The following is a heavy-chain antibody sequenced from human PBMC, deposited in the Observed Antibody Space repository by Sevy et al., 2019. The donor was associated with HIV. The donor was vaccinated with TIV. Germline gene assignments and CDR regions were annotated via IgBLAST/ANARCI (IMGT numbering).Heavy chain of an antibody. D-gene: IGHD3-22*01. CDR3: ATHASDYDSTGYLERDAFDI. V-gene: IGHV3-53*01. Sequence: GGSLRLSCAASGFTVSSNYMSWVRQAPGKGLEWVSVIYAGGSTHYADSVKGRFTISRDNSKNTLYLQMNSLRAEDTAVYYCATHASDYDSTGYLERDAFDIWGQGTMVTVSS. CDR2: IYAGGST. CDR1: GFTVSSNY. J-gene: IGHJ3*02.